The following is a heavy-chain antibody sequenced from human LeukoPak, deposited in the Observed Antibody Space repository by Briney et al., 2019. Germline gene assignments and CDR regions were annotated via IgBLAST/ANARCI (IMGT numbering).Heavy chain of an antibody. J-gene: IGHJ5*02. CDR1: GYTFTSYG. Sequence: GASVTVSCKASGYTFTSYGISWVRQAPGQGLEWMGWISAYNGNTNYAQKLQGRVTMTTDTSTSTAYMELRSLRSDDTAVYYCARVGIAAAGNDNWFDPWGQGTLVTVPS. CDR3: ARVGIAAAGNDNWFDP. V-gene: IGHV1-18*01. CDR2: ISAYNGNT. D-gene: IGHD6-13*01.